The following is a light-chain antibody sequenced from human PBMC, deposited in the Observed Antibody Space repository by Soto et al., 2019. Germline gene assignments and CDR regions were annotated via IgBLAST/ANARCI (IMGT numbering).Light chain of an antibody. J-gene: IGLJ1*01. CDR3: SSYTSSSTYV. V-gene: IGLV2-14*01. CDR1: SSDVGGYDY. CDR2: DVS. Sequence: QPALTQPASVSGSPGQSITISCTGTSSDVGGYDYVSWYQQPPGKAPKLMIYDVSNRPSGVSNRFSGSKSGTTASLTIPGLQAEDEADYYCSSYTSSSTYVFGTGTKVTVL.